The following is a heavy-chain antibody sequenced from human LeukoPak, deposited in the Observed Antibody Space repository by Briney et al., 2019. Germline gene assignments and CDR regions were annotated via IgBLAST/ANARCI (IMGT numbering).Heavy chain of an antibody. CDR3: ARDRFGELLYGGWFDP. CDR2: ISYDGSNK. Sequence: GGSLRLSCAASGFTFSSYAMHWVRQAPGTGMEWVAVISYDGSNKYYADSVKGRFTISRDNSKNTLYLQMNSLRAEDTAVYYCARDRFGELLYGGWFDPWGQGTLVTVSS. J-gene: IGHJ5*02. CDR1: GFTFSSYA. V-gene: IGHV3-30-3*01. D-gene: IGHD3-10*01.